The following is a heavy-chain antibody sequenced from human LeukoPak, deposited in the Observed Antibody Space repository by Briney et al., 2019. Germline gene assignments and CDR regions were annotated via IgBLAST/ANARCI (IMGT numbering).Heavy chain of an antibody. J-gene: IGHJ4*02. V-gene: IGHV1-2*02. Sequence: ASVKVSCKASGYTFIDYWIHWVRQAPGQGLEWMGRIDLNTGDTTSAQKFQGRVTMTRDTSISTLYLDLSGLGSDDTAVYYCARDAPHQRFDYWGQGTQVTVSS. CDR1: GYTFIDYW. CDR3: ARDAPHQRFDY. CDR2: IDLNTGDT.